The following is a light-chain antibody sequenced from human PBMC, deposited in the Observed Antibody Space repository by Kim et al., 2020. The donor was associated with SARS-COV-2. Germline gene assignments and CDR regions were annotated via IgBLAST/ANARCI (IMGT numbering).Light chain of an antibody. Sequence: RATINCKSSQSVLYSPTNKNYLAWYQQKPGQPPKVLIYWASTRESGVPYRFSGSGSGTDFTLTISSVQAEDVAVYFCHQSVHSPNTFGQGPSWRS. V-gene: IGKV4-1*01. J-gene: IGKJ2*01. CDR3: HQSVHSPNT. CDR1: QSVLYSPTNKNY. CDR2: WAS.